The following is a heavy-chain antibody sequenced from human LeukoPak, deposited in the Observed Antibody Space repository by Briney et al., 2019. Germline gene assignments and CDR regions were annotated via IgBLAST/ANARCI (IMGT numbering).Heavy chain of an antibody. J-gene: IGHJ4*02. Sequence: PGGSLRLSCAASGFTFSSYSMNWVRQAPGKGLEWVSSISSSSSYIYYADSVKGRFSISRDNAKNSLYLQMNSLGAEDTAVYYCARARSNYDRGGFDYWGQGTLVTVSS. V-gene: IGHV3-21*01. CDR2: ISSSSSYI. CDR1: GFTFSSYS. D-gene: IGHD3-22*01. CDR3: ARARSNYDRGGFDY.